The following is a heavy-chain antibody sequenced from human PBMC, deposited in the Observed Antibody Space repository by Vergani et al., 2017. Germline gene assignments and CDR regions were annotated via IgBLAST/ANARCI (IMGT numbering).Heavy chain of an antibody. CDR3: AKQLGYYFWSGQYYFDF. CDR2: ISVSCRSI. Sequence: EVQLVESGGALIQPGGSLRLSCAVSGFNFNNYVITWIRQAPGRGMELVSGISVSCRSIYYADSVKGRFTISRDNSKNTLSLQMNSLSSADTAVYYCAKQLGYYFWSGQYYFDFWGQGTLVTVSS. V-gene: IGHV3-23*04. CDR1: GFNFNNYV. D-gene: IGHD3-3*01. J-gene: IGHJ4*02.